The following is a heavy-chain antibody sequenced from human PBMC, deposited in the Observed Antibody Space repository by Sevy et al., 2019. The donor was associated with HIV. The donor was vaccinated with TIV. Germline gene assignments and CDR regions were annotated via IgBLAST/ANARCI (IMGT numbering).Heavy chain of an antibody. CDR3: ARPRANYVDHYFFFAMDV. CDR2: ISFDGSDK. CDR1: GFAFTNYFA. V-gene: IGHV3-30-3*01. Sequence: GGSLRLSCAASGFAFTNYFAMHWVRQAPGKGLEWVALISFDGSDKYYADSVKGRFTISRDNLKNTLFLQMNSLTTEDTAVYYCARPRANYVDHYFFFAMDVWGQGTTVTVPS. J-gene: IGHJ6*02. D-gene: IGHD4-17*01.